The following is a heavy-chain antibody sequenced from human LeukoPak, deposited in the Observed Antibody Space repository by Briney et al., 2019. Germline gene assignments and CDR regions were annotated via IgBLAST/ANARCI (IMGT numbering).Heavy chain of an antibody. CDR1: GGSFSGYY. J-gene: IGHJ4*02. V-gene: IGHV4-34*09. CDR2: INHSGST. D-gene: IGHD3-10*01. CDR3: ARDQGYYGSGGNYYFDY. Sequence: SETLSLTCAVYGGSFSGYYWSWIRQPPGKGLEWIGEINHSGSTYYNPSLKSRVTISVDTSKNQFSLKLSSVTAADTAVYYCARDQGYYGSGGNYYFDYWGQGTLVTVSS.